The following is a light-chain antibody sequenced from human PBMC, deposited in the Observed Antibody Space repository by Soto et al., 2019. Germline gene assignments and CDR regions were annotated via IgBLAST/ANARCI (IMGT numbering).Light chain of an antibody. J-gene: IGKJ5*01. CDR2: DVS. Sequence: LTQSPGTLSLSPGERATLSFRAIHTISSSYLAWYQQKPGQSPRLLIYDVSIRATGVPARFSGTGSETDFTLTISGLQSEDSAVYFSQQYNECPFSFGQGTRLEIK. V-gene: IGKV3-20*01. CDR3: QQYNECPFS. CDR1: HTISSSY.